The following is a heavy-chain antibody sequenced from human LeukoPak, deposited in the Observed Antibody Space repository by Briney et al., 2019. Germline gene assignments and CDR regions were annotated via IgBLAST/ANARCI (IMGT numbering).Heavy chain of an antibody. Sequence: GGSLRLSCAASGFTFTTYWLTWVRQAPGKGLEWVANIKQDGSEKYYVDSVKGRFYISRDNAQNSVYLQMNSLRAEDTAMYYCVRGGNGDHWGQGTLVTVSS. CDR2: IKQDGSEK. CDR1: GFTFTTYW. D-gene: IGHD2-8*01. J-gene: IGHJ4*02. V-gene: IGHV3-7*04. CDR3: VRGGNGDH.